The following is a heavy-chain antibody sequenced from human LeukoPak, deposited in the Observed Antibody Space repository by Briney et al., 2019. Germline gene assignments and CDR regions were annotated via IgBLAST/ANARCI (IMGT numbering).Heavy chain of an antibody. Sequence: SVKVSCKASGGTFSSYAISWVRQAPGQGLEWMGRIIPIFGTANYAQKFQGRVTITADKSTSTAYMELSSLRSEDTAVYYCARERLWGNWFDPWGQGTLVTVSS. V-gene: IGHV1-69*06. CDR2: IIPIFGTA. D-gene: IGHD2-21*01. J-gene: IGHJ5*02. CDR1: GGTFSSYA. CDR3: ARERLWGNWFDP.